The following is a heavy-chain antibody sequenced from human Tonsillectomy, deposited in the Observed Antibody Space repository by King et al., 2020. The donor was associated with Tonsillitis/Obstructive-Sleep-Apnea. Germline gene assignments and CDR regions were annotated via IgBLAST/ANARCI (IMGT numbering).Heavy chain of an antibody. CDR1: GGSFSGYY. V-gene: IGHV4-34*01. D-gene: IGHD2-2*01. Sequence: VQLQQWGAGLLKPSETLSLTCSVYGGSFSGYYWSWIRQPPGKGLEWIGEINHSGSTNYNPSLKSRVTISVDTAKNQFSLNLSSVTAADTAVYDCARRGEDIVVVPAAKDYYYYYYMDVWGKGTTVTVSS. J-gene: IGHJ6*03. CDR2: INHSGST. CDR3: ARRGEDIVVVPAAKDYYYYYYMDV.